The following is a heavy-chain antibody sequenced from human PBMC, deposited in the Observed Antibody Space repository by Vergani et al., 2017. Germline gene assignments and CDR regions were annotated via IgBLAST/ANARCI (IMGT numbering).Heavy chain of an antibody. V-gene: IGHV3-23*04. CDR3: TRGSSVTMVRGASYYYYGMDV. CDR2: ISGSGGST. Sequence: VQLVESGGGLVKPGGSLRLSCAASGFTFSSYAMSWVRQAPGKGLEWVSAISGSGGSTYYADSVKGRFTISRDNSKNTLYLQMNSLRAEDTAVYYCTRGSSVTMVRGASYYYYGMDVWGQGTTVTVSS. CDR1: GFTFSSYA. D-gene: IGHD3-10*01. J-gene: IGHJ6*02.